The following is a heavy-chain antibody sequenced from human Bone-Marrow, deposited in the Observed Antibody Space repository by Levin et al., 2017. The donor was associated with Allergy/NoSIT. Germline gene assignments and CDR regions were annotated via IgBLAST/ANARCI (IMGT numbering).Heavy chain of an antibody. Sequence: PGGSLRLSCTASGFTFGDYAMSWFRQAPGKGLEWVGFIRSKAYGGTTEYAASVKGRFTISRDDSKSIAYLQMNSLKTEDTAVYYCTRGGAIVVVVAATSYGMDVWGQGTTVTVSS. CDR3: TRGGAIVVVVAATSYGMDV. J-gene: IGHJ6*02. D-gene: IGHD2-15*01. CDR1: GFTFGDYA. V-gene: IGHV3-49*03. CDR2: IRSKAYGGTT.